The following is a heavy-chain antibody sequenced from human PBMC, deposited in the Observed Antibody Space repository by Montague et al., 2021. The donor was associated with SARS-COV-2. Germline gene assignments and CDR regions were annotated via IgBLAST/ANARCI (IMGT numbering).Heavy chain of an antibody. CDR3: ARVPNGRHDN. D-gene: IGHD2-8*01. CDR2: IFYKGNT. J-gene: IGHJ4*02. V-gene: IGHV4-39*01. CDR1: GGSVSSDTHK. Sequence: SETLSLTCTVSGGSVSSDTHKWAWIRQPPGKGLERIASIFYKGNTYYNPSLRSRFTISINTSKNQFFLRVASVTAADTAVYYCARVPNGRHDNWGPGALVTVSS.